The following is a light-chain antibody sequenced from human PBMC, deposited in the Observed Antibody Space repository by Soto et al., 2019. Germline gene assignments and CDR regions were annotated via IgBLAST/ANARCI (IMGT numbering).Light chain of an antibody. CDR2: GAS. V-gene: IGKV3-15*01. J-gene: IGKJ2*01. CDR3: QQYNNWPPRT. CDR1: QSISKS. Sequence: ELVMPQSPASLSVSPGETATLSCRASQSISKSLAWYQQKPGQAPSLLIYGASTRATGIPSRFSGSGSGTEFTLTISSLQSEDSALYYCQQYNNWPPRTFGQGTKLEIK.